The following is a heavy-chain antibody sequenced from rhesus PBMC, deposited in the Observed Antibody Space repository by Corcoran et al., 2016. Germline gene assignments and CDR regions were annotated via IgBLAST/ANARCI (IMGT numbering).Heavy chain of an antibody. J-gene: IGHJ6*01. CDR2: IYGKSAST. Sequence: QLQLPESGPGLVKPSETLSLTCAVSGGSISRSFYWSCLRPPPWTGLEWIGYIYGKSASTNYNPSLKNRVTSSKDTSKNQFSLKLSSVTAADTAVYYCARLSIAAAVGGLDSWGQGVVVTVSS. D-gene: IGHD6-31*01. CDR3: ARLSIAAAVGGLDS. V-gene: IGHV4-143*01. CDR1: GGSISRSFY.